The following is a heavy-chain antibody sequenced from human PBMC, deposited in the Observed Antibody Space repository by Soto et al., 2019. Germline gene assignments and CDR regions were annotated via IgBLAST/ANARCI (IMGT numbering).Heavy chain of an antibody. CDR2: SSGSGGTT. J-gene: IGHJ5*02. CDR3: AGAVVGLGGLDP. D-gene: IGHD6-19*01. Sequence: GGSLRLSCAASGFTFSSYDINWVRQAPGKGLEWVAHSSGSGGTTFYANSVKGRFSISRDNAKKSLYLQMNSLSAEDTAFYYCAGAVVGLGGLDPWGQGTPVTVSS. V-gene: IGHV3-48*03. CDR1: GFTFSSYD.